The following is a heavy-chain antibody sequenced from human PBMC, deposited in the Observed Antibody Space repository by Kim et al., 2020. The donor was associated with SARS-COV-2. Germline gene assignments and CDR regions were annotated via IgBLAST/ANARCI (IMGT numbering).Heavy chain of an antibody. CDR3: GRVVTTVILDYSFYFGLDF. D-gene: IGHD1-1*01. Sequence: SETLSLTCNVSGGSISTYYWTWVRQPPGKGLEWIGGISSGANANYNPSLKTRVTMSLDTSKNHFSLRLNSVTTADTATYYCGRVVTTVILDYSFYFGLDFWGQGTAVTVSS. J-gene: IGHJ6*02. V-gene: IGHV4-59*13. CDR2: ISSGANA. CDR1: GGSISTYY.